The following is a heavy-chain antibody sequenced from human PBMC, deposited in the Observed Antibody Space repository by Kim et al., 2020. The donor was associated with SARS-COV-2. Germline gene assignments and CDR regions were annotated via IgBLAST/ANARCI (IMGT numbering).Heavy chain of an antibody. D-gene: IGHD6-19*01. Sequence: ASVKVSCKVSGYTLTELSMHWVRQAPGKGLEWMGGFDPEDGETIYAQKFQGRVTMTEDTSTDTAYMELSSLRSEDTAVYYCATDLMIKERGYSSGRDAFDIWGQGTMVTVSS. J-gene: IGHJ3*02. V-gene: IGHV1-24*01. CDR1: GYTLTELS. CDR2: FDPEDGET. CDR3: ATDLMIKERGYSSGRDAFDI.